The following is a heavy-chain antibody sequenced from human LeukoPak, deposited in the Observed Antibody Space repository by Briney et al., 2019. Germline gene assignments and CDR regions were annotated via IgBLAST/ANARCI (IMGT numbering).Heavy chain of an antibody. V-gene: IGHV1-8*01. CDR3: ARVTQGDTAIDY. J-gene: IGHJ4*02. CDR1: GYTFTSYD. Sequence: ASVKVSCKDSGYTFTSYDINWVRQATGQGLEWMGWMNPNSGNTGYAQKFQGRVTMTRNTSISTAYMELSSLRSEDTAVYYCARVTQGDTAIDYWGQGTLVTVSS. CDR2: MNPNSGNT. D-gene: IGHD5-18*01.